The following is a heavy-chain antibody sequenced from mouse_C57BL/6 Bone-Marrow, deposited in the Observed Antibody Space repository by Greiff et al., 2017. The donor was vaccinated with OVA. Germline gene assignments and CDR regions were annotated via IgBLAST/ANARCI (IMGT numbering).Heavy chain of an antibody. V-gene: IGHV1-74*01. Sequence: VQLQQPGAELVKPGASVKVSCKASGYTFTSYWMHWVKQRPGQGLEWIGRIHPSDSDTNYNQKFKGKATLTVDKSSSTAYMQLSSLTSEDSAVYYCAALQLRLRPAWFAYWGQGTLVTVSA. CDR3: AALQLRLRPAWFAY. J-gene: IGHJ3*01. CDR2: IHPSDSDT. CDR1: GYTFTSYW. D-gene: IGHD3-2*02.